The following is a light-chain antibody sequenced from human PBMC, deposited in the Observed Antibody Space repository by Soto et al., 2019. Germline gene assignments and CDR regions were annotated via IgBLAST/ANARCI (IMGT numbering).Light chain of an antibody. Sequence: QSDLTQPACVSGSPGQSITISCPGTSIDVVCYNYVSWYQQHPGKAPKLMIYDVSNRPSGVSNRFSGSKSGNTASLTISGLQAEDEADYYCSSYTSSSTRVFGTGTKVTVL. J-gene: IGLJ1*01. CDR3: SSYTSSSTRV. V-gene: IGLV2-14*01. CDR2: DVS. CDR1: SIDVVCYNY.